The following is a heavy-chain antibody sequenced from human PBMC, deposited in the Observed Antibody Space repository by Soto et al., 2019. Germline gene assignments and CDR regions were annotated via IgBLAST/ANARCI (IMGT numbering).Heavy chain of an antibody. J-gene: IGHJ6*02. V-gene: IGHV3-30*03. Sequence: PGGSLRLSCAASGFTFSSYGMHWVRQAPGKGLEWVAVISYDGSNKYYADSVKGRFTISRDNSKNTLYLQMNSLRAEDTAVYYCSQLGSAHHYRLAVWGQGTTVTVSS. CDR1: GFTFSSYG. CDR2: ISYDGSNK. D-gene: IGHD5-18*01. CDR3: SQLGSAHHYRLAV.